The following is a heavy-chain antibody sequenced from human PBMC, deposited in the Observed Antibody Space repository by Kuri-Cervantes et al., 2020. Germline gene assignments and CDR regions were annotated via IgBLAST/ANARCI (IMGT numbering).Heavy chain of an antibody. CDR1: GFTFSSYD. CDR2: IGTAGDT. J-gene: IGHJ5*02. D-gene: IGHD3-9*01. V-gene: IGHV3-13*01. Sequence: GESLKISCAASGFTFSSYDMHWVRQATGKGLEWVSAIGTAGDTYYPGSVKGRFTISRENAKNSLYLQMNSLRAEDTAVYYCARVGYDILTGSDNWFDPWGQGTLVTVSS. CDR3: ARVGYDILTGSDNWFDP.